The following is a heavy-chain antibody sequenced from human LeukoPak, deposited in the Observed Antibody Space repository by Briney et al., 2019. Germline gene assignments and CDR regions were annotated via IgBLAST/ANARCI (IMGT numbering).Heavy chain of an antibody. CDR3: ARCYDSSGYYFGPPLD. V-gene: IGHV3-64*01. J-gene: IGHJ4*02. Sequence: GGSLRLSCAASGFTFSSYAMHWVRQAPGKGLEYVSAISSNGGSTYYANSVKGRFTISRDNSKNTLYLQMGGLRAEDMAVYYCARCYDSSGYYFGPPLDWGQGTLVTVSS. CDR1: GFTFSSYA. D-gene: IGHD3-22*01. CDR2: ISSNGGST.